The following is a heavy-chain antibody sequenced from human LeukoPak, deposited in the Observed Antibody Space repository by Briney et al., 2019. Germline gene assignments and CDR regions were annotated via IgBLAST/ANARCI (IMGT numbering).Heavy chain of an antibody. CDR1: GFMFSSNW. Sequence: GGSLRLSCAASGFMFSSNWMSWVRLAPGKGLEWVANIKEDGTETYYVDSVKGRFTISRDNSKNTLYLQMNSLRAEDTAVYYCARDGRFLEWFDYWGQGTLVTVTS. CDR2: IKEDGTET. D-gene: IGHD3-3*01. J-gene: IGHJ4*02. V-gene: IGHV3-7*03. CDR3: ARDGRFLEWFDY.